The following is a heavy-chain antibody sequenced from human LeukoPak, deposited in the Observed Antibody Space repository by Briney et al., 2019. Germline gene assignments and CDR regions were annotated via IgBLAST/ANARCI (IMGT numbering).Heavy chain of an antibody. J-gene: IGHJ3*02. CDR2: IGLSGGSI. V-gene: IGHV3-21*01. CDR1: GFTFSSIS. CDR3: ARAGDGLQYYGFYI. D-gene: IGHD5-24*01. Sequence: KAGGCRILSWATDGFTFSSISMSCVRQPPGKGLEWVSSIGLSGGSIFYADSVKGRSSISRDNAKNSLYLQMNNLRGEDTAVNLRARAGDGLQYYGFYIWG.